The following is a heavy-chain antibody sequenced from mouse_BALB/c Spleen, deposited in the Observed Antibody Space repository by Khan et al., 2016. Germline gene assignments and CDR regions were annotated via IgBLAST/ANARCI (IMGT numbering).Heavy chain of an antibody. CDR2: INPDGTTI. J-gene: IGHJ3*01. CDR3: ARRAFGTPAWFLC. CDR1: GFDFSRYW. V-gene: IGHV4-1*02. Sequence: EVKLLESGGGLVQPGGSLKLSCAASGFDFSRYWMTWVRQAPGKGLEWIGEINPDGTTINYTPSLKEKFIISRDNAKYALDLQVSKVRSEDKAFYYCARRAFGTPAWFLCWGQGTLVTVSA. D-gene: IGHD3-1*01.